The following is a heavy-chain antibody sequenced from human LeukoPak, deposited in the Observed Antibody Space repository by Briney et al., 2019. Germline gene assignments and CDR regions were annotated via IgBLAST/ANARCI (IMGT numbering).Heavy chain of an antibody. V-gene: IGHV4-34*01. CDR1: GGSISSYY. D-gene: IGHD3-3*01. Sequence: SETLSLTCTVSGGSISSYYWSWIRQPPGKGLEWIGEINHSGSTSYNPSLKSRVTMSVDTSKNQFSLKLSSVTAADTAVYYCASIDFWSDYWGQGTLVTVSS. J-gene: IGHJ4*02. CDR3: ASIDFWSDY. CDR2: INHSGST.